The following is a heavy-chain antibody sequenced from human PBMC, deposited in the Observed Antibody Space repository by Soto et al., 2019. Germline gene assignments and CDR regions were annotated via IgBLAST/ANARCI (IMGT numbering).Heavy chain of an antibody. D-gene: IGHD3-22*01. CDR3: ARDSRFNMIILLTPPDY. CDR2: ISYDGNNK. CDR1: GFTFSSYA. Sequence: QVQLLESGGGVVQPGRSLRLSCAASGFTFSSYAMHWVRQAPGKGLEWVAVISYDGNNKYYADSVKGRFTISRDNSKNTLYLHMNSLRPEDTAVYYCARDSRFNMIILLTPPDYWGQGTLVTVSS. J-gene: IGHJ4*02. V-gene: IGHV3-30-3*01.